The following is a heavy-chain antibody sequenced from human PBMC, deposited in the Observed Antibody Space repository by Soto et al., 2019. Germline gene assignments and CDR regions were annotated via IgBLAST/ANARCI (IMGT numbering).Heavy chain of an antibody. CDR2: ISAYNGNT. CDR3: ARVVYDILTGYYYYYGMDV. D-gene: IGHD3-9*01. Sequence: ASVKVSCKASGYTFTSYGISWVRQAPGQGLEWMGWISAYNGNTNYAQKLQGRVTMTTDTSTSTAYMELRSLRSDDTAVYYCARVVYDILTGYYYYYGMDVWGQGTTVTVSS. V-gene: IGHV1-18*01. J-gene: IGHJ6*02. CDR1: GYTFTSYG.